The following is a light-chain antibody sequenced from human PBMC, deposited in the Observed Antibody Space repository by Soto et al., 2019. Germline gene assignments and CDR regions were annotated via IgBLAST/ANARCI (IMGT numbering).Light chain of an antibody. V-gene: IGKV1-5*03. CDR3: QEYGTSFTWT. CDR2: RAS. Sequence: DIHLTQSPSTLSASVGDRVTITCGASQNISFWLAWYQQKPGRAPKVLIHRASTLESGVPSRFSGSGSGTEFTLTITSLQPEDFATYFCQEYGTSFTWTFGQGTKVDNK. J-gene: IGKJ1*01. CDR1: QNISFW.